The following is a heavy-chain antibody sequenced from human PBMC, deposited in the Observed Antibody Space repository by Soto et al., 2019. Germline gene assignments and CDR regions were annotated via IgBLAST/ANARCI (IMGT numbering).Heavy chain of an antibody. J-gene: IGHJ4*02. Sequence: QVHLVQPGAEVKEPGASVRLSCKVSGYIFITYTIHWVRQAPGQRLEWMGYINPGGGDILYSQKFQDRVIISRDTSAFPAYLEVTNLRSEDTAVYYCAREDGSGTFYRGDLDYWGQGTLVPVSS. V-gene: IGHV1-3*01. CDR2: INPGGGDI. CDR1: GYIFITYT. CDR3: AREDGSGTFYRGDLDY. D-gene: IGHD3-10*01.